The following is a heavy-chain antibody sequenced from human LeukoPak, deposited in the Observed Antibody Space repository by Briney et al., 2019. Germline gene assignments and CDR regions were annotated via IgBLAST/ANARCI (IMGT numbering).Heavy chain of an antibody. CDR3: AKGPGYSSGWYTGLDY. V-gene: IGHV3-30*02. CDR2: IRFDGSNK. J-gene: IGHJ4*02. D-gene: IGHD6-13*01. Sequence: GSLRLSCAASGFTFSTSGMHWVRLAPGKGLEWVAFIRFDGSNKYYADSVKGRFTISRDNSKITLYLQMNSLRAEDTAVYYCAKGPGYSSGWYTGLDYWGQGTLVTVSS. CDR1: GFTFSTSG.